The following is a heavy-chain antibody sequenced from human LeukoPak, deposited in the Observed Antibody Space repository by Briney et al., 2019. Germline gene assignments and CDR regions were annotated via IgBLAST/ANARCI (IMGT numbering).Heavy chain of an antibody. CDR3: ARGIQLWPKGFDY. D-gene: IGHD5-18*01. CDR1: GFTFSSYA. J-gene: IGHJ4*02. Sequence: GGSLRLSCAASGFTFSSYAMHWVRQAPGKGLEWVSVIYSGGSTYYADSVKGRFTISRDNSKNTLYLQMNSLRAEDTAVYYCARGIQLWPKGFDYWGQGTLVTVSS. V-gene: IGHV3-53*01. CDR2: IYSGGST.